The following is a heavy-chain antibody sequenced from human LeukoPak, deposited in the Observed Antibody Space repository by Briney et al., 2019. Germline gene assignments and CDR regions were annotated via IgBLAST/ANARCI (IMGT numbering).Heavy chain of an antibody. CDR1: GGPISGYF. CDR3: ARGYRISEIRFFEWLLDY. CDR2: VHISETT. V-gene: IGHV4-4*07. D-gene: IGHD3-3*01. Sequence: SETLSLTCTVSGGPISGYFWHWIRQPAGKGLEWIGRVHISETTIYNPSLKSRVTMSVDTSNNHFSLNLSSVTAADTAVYYCARGYRISEIRFFEWLLDYWGQGYLVTVSS. J-gene: IGHJ4*02.